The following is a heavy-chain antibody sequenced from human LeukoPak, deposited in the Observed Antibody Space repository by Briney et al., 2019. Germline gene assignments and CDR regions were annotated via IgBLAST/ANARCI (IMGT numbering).Heavy chain of an antibody. J-gene: IGHJ4*02. D-gene: IGHD3-16*01. CDR3: AKWPEGAMDYFDY. V-gene: IGHV3-23*01. Sequence: PGGSLRLSCAASGFTFSSSWMTWARQAPVKGLEWVSAISGDGTRTYYADSVKGRFTISRDNSKNTLYLEMSSLRVEDTAIYYCAKWPEGAMDYFDYWGQGTLVTVSS. CDR1: GFTFSSSW. CDR2: ISGDGTRT.